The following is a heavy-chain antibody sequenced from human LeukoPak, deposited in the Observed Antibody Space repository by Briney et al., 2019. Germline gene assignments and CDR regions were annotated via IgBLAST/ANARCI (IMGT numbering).Heavy chain of an antibody. CDR3: ARVGSSWYDVDY. J-gene: IGHJ4*02. Sequence: ASVKVSCKASGYTFTSYDINWVRQATGQGLEWMGWMNPNSGNTGYAQKFQGRVTMTRNTSISTAYMELSSLRSEDTAVCYCARVGSSWYDVDYWGQGTLVTVSS. V-gene: IGHV1-8*01. D-gene: IGHD6-13*01. CDR2: MNPNSGNT. CDR1: GYTFTSYD.